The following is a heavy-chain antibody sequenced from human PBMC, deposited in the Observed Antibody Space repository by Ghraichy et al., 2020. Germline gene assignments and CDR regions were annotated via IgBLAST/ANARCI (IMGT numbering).Heavy chain of an antibody. CDR1: GYTFTSYD. V-gene: IGHV1-8*01. D-gene: IGHD5-12*01. CDR2: MNPNSGNT. J-gene: IGHJ5*02. CDR3: ARRSLRFRRFDP. Sequence: ASVKVSCKASGYTFTSYDINWVRQATGQGLEWMGWMNPNSGNTGYAQKFQGRVTMTRNTSISTAYMELSSLRSEDTAVYYCARRSLRFRRFDPWGQGTLVTVSS.